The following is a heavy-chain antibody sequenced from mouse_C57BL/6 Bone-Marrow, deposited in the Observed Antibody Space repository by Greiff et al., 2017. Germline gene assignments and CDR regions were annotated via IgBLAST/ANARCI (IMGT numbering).Heavy chain of an antibody. J-gene: IGHJ4*01. D-gene: IGHD2-3*01. CDR1: GIDFSRYW. CDR2: INPDSSTI. CDR3: ARFYDGYYYAMDY. V-gene: IGHV4-1*01. Sequence: VQLKQSGGGLVQPGGSLKLSCAASGIDFSRYWMSWVRRAPGKGLEWIGEINPDSSTINYAPSPKDKFIISRDNAKNTLYLQMCKVRSEDTALYYCARFYDGYYYAMDYWGQGTSVTVSS.